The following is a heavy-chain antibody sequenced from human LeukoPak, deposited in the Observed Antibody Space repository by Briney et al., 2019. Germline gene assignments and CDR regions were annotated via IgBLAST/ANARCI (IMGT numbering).Heavy chain of an antibody. J-gene: IGHJ4*02. CDR1: GYTITRYA. D-gene: IGHD3-10*01. Sequence: GASVKVSCKASGYTITRYAMHWERQAPGQRLEWMGWINAGNGNTKYSQKFQGRVTITRDTSASTAYMELSSLRSEDTAVYYCARDLWGFGPYWGQGTLVTVSS. V-gene: IGHV1-3*01. CDR2: INAGNGNT. CDR3: ARDLWGFGPY.